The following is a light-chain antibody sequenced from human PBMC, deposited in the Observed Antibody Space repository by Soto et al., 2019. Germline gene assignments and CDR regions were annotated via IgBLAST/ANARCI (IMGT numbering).Light chain of an antibody. CDR2: DAS. V-gene: IGKV1-5*01. Sequence: DIQMTQSPSTLSASVGDRVTITCRASQSINNWLAWYQQKPGKTPELLIYDASSLESGVPSRFSGSGSGTEFILTISSLQPDDSATYYCHQYSSEWTFGQGTKVDIK. CDR1: QSINNW. J-gene: IGKJ1*01. CDR3: HQYSSEWT.